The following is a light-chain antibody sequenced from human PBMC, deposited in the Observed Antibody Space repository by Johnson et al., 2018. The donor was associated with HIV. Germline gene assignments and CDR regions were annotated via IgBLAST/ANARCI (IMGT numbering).Light chain of an antibody. Sequence: QSVLTQPPSVSAAPGQKVTISCSGSSSNIGNNYVSWYQQLPGTAPKLLIYDSYKRPSGIPDRFSGSQSGTSATLGITGRQTGDEADYYCGTWDSSLSAYVFGTGTKVTVL. CDR2: DSY. CDR3: GTWDSSLSAYV. V-gene: IGLV1-51*01. J-gene: IGLJ1*01. CDR1: SSNIGNNY.